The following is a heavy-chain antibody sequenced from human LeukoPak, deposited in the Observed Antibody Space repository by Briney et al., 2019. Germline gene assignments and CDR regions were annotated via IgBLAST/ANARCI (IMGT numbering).Heavy chain of an antibody. V-gene: IGHV1-69*13. CDR1: GGTFSSYA. CDR2: IIPIFGTA. D-gene: IGHD6-13*01. Sequence: SVKVSCKASGGTFSSYAISWVRQAPGQGLEWMGGIIPIFGTANYAQKFQGRATITADESTSTAYMELSSLRSEDTAVYYCARAPTDSSSWYYWGQGTLVTVSS. CDR3: ARAPTDSSSWYY. J-gene: IGHJ4*02.